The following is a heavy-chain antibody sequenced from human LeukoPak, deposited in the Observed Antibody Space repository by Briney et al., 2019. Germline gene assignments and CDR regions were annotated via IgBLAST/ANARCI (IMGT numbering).Heavy chain of an antibody. J-gene: IGHJ4*02. CDR2: IYYSGST. V-gene: IGHV4-59*12. Sequence: SETLSLTCTVSGGSISSYYWSWIRQPPGKGLEWIGYIYYSGSTNYNPSLKSRVTISVDTSKNQFSLKLSSVTAADTAVYYCARYDYGDRPSSVDYWGQGTLVTVSS. CDR1: GGSISSYY. D-gene: IGHD4-17*01. CDR3: ARYDYGDRPSSVDY.